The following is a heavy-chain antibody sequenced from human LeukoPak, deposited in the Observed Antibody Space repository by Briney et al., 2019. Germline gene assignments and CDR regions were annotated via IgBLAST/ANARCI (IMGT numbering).Heavy chain of an antibody. CDR3: ARDFGAPAP. V-gene: IGHV3-74*01. CDR2: INGDGSRT. J-gene: IGHJ5*02. Sequence: PGGSLRLSCAASGFTFSNYWMHWVRQAPGKGLVWVSRINGDGSRTNYADSVKGRFTISRDNAKNTLYPQMSILRVEDTALYYCARDFGAPAPWGQGTLVTVSS. CDR1: GFTFSNYW. D-gene: IGHD3-3*01.